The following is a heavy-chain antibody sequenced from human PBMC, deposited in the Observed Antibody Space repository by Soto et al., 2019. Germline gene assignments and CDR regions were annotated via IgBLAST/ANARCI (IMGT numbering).Heavy chain of an antibody. CDR3: ARGKGLMVRGVVGY. D-gene: IGHD3-10*01. V-gene: IGHV4-34*01. CDR1: GGSFSGYY. CDR2: INHSGST. J-gene: IGHJ4*02. Sequence: QVQLQQWGAGLLKPSETLSLTCAVYGGSFSGYYWSWIRQPPGKGLEWIGEINHSGSTNYNPSLKSRVPISVAPSKNQFSLKLSSVTAADTAVYYCARGKGLMVRGVVGYWGQGTLVTVSS.